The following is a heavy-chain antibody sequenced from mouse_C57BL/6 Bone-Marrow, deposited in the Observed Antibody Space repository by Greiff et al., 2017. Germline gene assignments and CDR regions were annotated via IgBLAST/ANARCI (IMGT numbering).Heavy chain of an antibody. V-gene: IGHV1-69*01. CDR2: IDPSDSYT. J-gene: IGHJ4*01. Sequence: QVQLQQPGAELVMPGASVKLSCKASGYTFTSYWMHWVKQRPGQGLEWIGEIDPSDSYTNYNQKFKGKSTLTVDKSSSTAYMKLHSLTSEDSAVXYCARHYGSSLYYAMDYWGQGTSVTVSS. D-gene: IGHD1-1*01. CDR3: ARHYGSSLYYAMDY. CDR1: GYTFTSYW.